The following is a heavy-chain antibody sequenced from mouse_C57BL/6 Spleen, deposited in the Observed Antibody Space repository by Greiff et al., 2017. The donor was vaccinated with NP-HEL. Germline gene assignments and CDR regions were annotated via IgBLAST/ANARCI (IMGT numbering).Heavy chain of an antibody. CDR1: GFTFSDYG. Sequence: EVMLVESGGGLVKPGGSLKLSCAASGFTFSDYGMHWVRQAPEKGLEWVAYISSGSSTIYYADTVKGRFTISRDNAKNTLFLQMTSLRSEDTAMYYCARGIDGYSDYWGQGTTLTVSS. CDR2: ISSGSSTI. CDR3: ARGIDGYSDY. J-gene: IGHJ2*01. D-gene: IGHD2-3*01. V-gene: IGHV5-17*01.